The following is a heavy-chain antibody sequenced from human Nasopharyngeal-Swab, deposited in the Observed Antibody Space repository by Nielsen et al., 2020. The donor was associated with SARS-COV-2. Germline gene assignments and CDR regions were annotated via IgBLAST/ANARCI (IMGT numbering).Heavy chain of an antibody. CDR2: ITSSGTTI. Sequence: GESLKISCAASGFTFRAYELNWVRQAPGKGLEWVSYITSSGTTIYYADSVRGRFTISRDNAKNTLYLQMNSLRAEDTAVYYCARDPAITGTTFDPWGQGTLVTVSS. J-gene: IGHJ5*02. V-gene: IGHV3-48*03. D-gene: IGHD1-7*01. CDR3: ARDPAITGTTFDP. CDR1: GFTFRAYE.